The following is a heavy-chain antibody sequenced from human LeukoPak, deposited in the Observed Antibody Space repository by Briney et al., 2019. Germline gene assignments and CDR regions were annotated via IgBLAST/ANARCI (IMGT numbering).Heavy chain of an antibody. CDR3: VVVVEPPDSDGFDV. CDR2: INADGSTT. D-gene: IGHD1-14*01. J-gene: IGHJ3*01. CDR1: GFTFVNSW. Sequence: HPGGSLRLSCAASGFTFVNSWVHWVRQAPGKGLVWVSLINADGSTTTYADSVKGRLTISRDNARNTVSLQMNSLTIEDTAVYYCVVVVEPPDSDGFDVWGQGTMITVSS. V-gene: IGHV3-74*01.